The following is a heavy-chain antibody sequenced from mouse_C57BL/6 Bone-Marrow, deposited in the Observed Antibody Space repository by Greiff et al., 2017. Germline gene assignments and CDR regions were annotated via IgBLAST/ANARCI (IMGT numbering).Heavy chain of an antibody. V-gene: IGHV1-4*01. Sequence: QVQLQQSGAELARPGASVKMSCKASGYTFTSYTMHWVKQRPGQGLEWIGYINPSSGYTKYTQKLKDKATLTADKSSSTAYMQLSSLTSEDSAVYYCAITPSDGYYQSYWYFDVWGTGTTVTVSS. J-gene: IGHJ1*03. D-gene: IGHD2-3*01. CDR2: INPSSGYT. CDR3: AITPSDGYYQSYWYFDV. CDR1: GYTFTSYT.